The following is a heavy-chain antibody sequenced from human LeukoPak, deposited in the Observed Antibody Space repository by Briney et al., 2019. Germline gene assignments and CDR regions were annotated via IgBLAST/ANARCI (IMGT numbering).Heavy chain of an antibody. Sequence: SEILSLTCTVSGGSISSYYWSWIRQPPGKGLEWIGYIYYSGSTNYNPSLKSRVTISVDTSKNQFSLKLSSVTAADTAVYYCAREEQQLGSFDYWGQGTLVTVSS. J-gene: IGHJ4*02. V-gene: IGHV4-59*01. CDR3: AREEQQLGSFDY. CDR2: IYYSGST. D-gene: IGHD6-13*01. CDR1: GGSISSYY.